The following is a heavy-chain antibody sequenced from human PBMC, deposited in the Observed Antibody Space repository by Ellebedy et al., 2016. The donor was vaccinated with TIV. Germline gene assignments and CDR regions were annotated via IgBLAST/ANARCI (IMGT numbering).Heavy chain of an antibody. J-gene: IGHJ6*02. D-gene: IGHD3-3*01. Sequence: MPSETLSLTCTVSGGSISSYYWSWIRQPPGKGLEWIGYISYSGLSNYNPSLRSRVTLSLDTSTNQFSLRLTAVNATDSAIYFCAREGVSIFGILLSPGSLDVWGQGTTVIVSS. CDR1: GGSISSYY. CDR2: ISYSGLS. V-gene: IGHV4-59*12. CDR3: AREGVSIFGILLSPGSLDV.